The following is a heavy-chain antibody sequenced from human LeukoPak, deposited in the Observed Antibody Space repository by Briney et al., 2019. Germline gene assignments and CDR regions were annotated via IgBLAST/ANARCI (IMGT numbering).Heavy chain of an antibody. D-gene: IGHD4-11*01. J-gene: IGHJ6*02. V-gene: IGHV1-8*01. CDR2: MNPNSGNT. Sequence: ASVKVSCKASGFTFTSHDYNWVRQATGQGLEWMGWMNPNSGNTGYAQKFQGRVTMTRNTSISTAYMELSSLRSEDTAVYYCARGGETTDYYYGMDVWGQGTTVTVSS. CDR1: GFTFTSHD. CDR3: ARGGETTDYYYGMDV.